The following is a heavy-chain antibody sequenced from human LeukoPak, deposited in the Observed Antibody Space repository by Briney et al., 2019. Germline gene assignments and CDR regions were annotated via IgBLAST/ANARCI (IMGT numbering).Heavy chain of an antibody. CDR1: GFTFSRYA. D-gene: IGHD3-22*01. CDR3: AKDGEYYDSSSFYSD. CDR2: ISGSTFST. V-gene: IGHV3-23*01. Sequence: GGSLRLSCAASGFTFSRYAMSWVRQAPGKGLEWVSSISGSTFSTFYAASVKGRFTISRDNSKNTVYLQMNSLRAEDTALYYCAKDGEYYDSSSFYSDWGQGTLVTVSS. J-gene: IGHJ4*02.